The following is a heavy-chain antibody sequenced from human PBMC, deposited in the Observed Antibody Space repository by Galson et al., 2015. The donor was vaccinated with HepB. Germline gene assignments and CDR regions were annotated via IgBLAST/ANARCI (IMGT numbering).Heavy chain of an antibody. J-gene: IGHJ6*04. V-gene: IGHV3-21*01. CDR1: GFSFSSFS. CDR3: ARAPGDETGILVDV. CDR2: ISSRSNYI. D-gene: IGHD7-27*01. Sequence: SLRLSCAASGFSFSSFSMNWVRQTPGKGLVWISSISSRSNYIHYGDSGKGRFTISRDNAKNSLYLQMNSLRADDSGVYYCARAPGDETGILVDVWGKGTTVTVSS.